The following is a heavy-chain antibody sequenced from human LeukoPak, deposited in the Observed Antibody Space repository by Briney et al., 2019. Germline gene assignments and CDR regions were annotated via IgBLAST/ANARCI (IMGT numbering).Heavy chain of an antibody. V-gene: IGHV3-21*01. CDR2: ISSSSSYI. CDR3: ASYDFWSGYSYPTVL. Sequence: GGSLRLSCAASGFTFSSYSMNWVRQAPGKGLEWVSSISSSSSYIYYADSVKGRFTISRDNAKNSLYLQMNSLRAEDTAVYYCASYDFWSGYSYPTVLWGRGTLVTVSS. J-gene: IGHJ4*02. CDR1: GFTFSSYS. D-gene: IGHD3-3*01.